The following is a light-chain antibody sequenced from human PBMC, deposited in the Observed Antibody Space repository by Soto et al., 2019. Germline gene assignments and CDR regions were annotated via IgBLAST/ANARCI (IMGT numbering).Light chain of an antibody. CDR1: QSISTW. J-gene: IGKJ2*01. V-gene: IGKV1-5*03. Sequence: DIQMTQSPSTLSASVGDRVTITCRASQSISTWLAWYQQKPGKAPKVLIYKASSLESGVPLRFSGSGSGTEFTLTISSLQPDDFATYYCQQYNSYSFTFGQGTKVDIK. CDR3: QQYNSYSFT. CDR2: KAS.